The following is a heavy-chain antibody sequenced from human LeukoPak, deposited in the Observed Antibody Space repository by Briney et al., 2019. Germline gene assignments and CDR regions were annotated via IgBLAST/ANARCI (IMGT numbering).Heavy chain of an antibody. Sequence: GGSLRLSCAASGFTFSNYDMHWVRQAPGKGLEWVAVISYDGSNKYYADSVKGRFTISRDNSKNTLYLQTNSLRAEDTAVYYCAKRMIQGPNGMDVWGQGTTVTVSS. CDR3: AKRMIQGPNGMDV. V-gene: IGHV3-30*18. D-gene: IGHD5-18*01. CDR2: ISYDGSNK. CDR1: GFTFSNYD. J-gene: IGHJ6*02.